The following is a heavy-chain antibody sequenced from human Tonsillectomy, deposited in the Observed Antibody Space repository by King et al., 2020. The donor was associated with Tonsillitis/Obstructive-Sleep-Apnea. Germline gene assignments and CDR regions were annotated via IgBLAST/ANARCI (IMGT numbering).Heavy chain of an antibody. J-gene: IGHJ4*02. V-gene: IGHV4-39*01. CDR2: IYYSGSP. CDR3: ARLSTGTGGFDY. Sequence: MQLQESGPGLVKPSETLSLTCTVSGGSISSSSYYWGWIRQPPGKGLEWIGRIYYSGSPYYNPPPKSRVTISVDTSKNQFSLKLSSVTAADTAVYYCARLSTGTGGFDYWGQGTLVTVSS. D-gene: IGHD4-17*01. CDR1: GGSISSSSYY.